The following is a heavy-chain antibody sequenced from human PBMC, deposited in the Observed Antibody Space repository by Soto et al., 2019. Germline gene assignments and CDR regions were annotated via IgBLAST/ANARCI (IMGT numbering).Heavy chain of an antibody. V-gene: IGHV4-31*11. J-gene: IGHJ4*02. CDR3: ARHVMSHGFDF. Sequence: QVQLQESGPGLVKPSQTLFLTCAVSNASIASGGSSWSWIRQQPGKGLEWIGYIYYSGTTFYNVSLKSRVAISRDTSKSQISLTLRSVTAADTAVYYCARHVMSHGFDFWGQGTLVTVSS. CDR2: IYYSGTT. CDR1: NASIASGGSS.